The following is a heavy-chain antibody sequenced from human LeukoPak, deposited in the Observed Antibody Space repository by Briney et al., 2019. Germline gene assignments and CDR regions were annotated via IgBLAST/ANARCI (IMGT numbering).Heavy chain of an antibody. J-gene: IGHJ4*02. V-gene: IGHV5-51*01. CDR2: IYPGDSDT. Sequence: GESLKISCKGSGYSFTNYWIGWVRQMPGKGLEWMGIIYPGDSDTRYSPSFQGQVTISADKSISTAYLQWSSLKASDTAMYYCARHDKNPLIYYYGSGSYPDYWGQGTLVTVSS. CDR3: ARHDKNPLIYYYGSGSYPDY. D-gene: IGHD3-10*01. CDR1: GYSFTNYW.